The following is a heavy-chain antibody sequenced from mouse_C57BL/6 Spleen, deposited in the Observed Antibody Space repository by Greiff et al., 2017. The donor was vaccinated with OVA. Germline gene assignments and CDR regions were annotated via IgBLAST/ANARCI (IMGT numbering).Heavy chain of an antibody. J-gene: IGHJ3*01. CDR2: IYPGSGST. Sequence: QVQLQQPGAELVKPGASVKMSCKASGYTFTSYWITWVKQRPGQGLEWIGDIYPGSGSTNYNAQFKSKATLTVDTSSSTAYMQLSSLPSEDSAVYSCASYGSCCPFAFWGPGTLVTVSA. D-gene: IGHD1-1*01. CDR1: GYTFTSYW. V-gene: IGHV1-55*01. CDR3: ASYGSCCPFAF.